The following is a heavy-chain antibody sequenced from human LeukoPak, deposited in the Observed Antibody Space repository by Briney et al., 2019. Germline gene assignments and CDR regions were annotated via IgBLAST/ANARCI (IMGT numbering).Heavy chain of an antibody. J-gene: IGHJ6*03. CDR2: INHSGST. V-gene: IGHV4-34*01. CDR3: AREGSYYYYMDV. Sequence: SETLSLTCAVYGGSFSGYYWSWIRQPPGKGLEWIGEINHSGSTNYNPSLKSRVTISVDTSKNQFSLKLSSVTAEDTAVYYCAREGSYYYYMDVWGKGTTVTVSS. CDR1: GGSFSGYY.